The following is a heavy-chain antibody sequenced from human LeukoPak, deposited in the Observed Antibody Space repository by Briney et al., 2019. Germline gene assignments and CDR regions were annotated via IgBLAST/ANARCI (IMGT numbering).Heavy chain of an antibody. CDR1: GFTFSSYS. CDR3: ARGFELLYYYYYHYMDV. CDR2: ISSSSSYI. J-gene: IGHJ6*03. V-gene: IGHV3-21*01. Sequence: GGSLRLSCAASGFTFSSYSMNWVRQAPGKGLEWVSSISSSSSYIYYADSVKGRFTISRDNAKNSLYLQMNSLRAEDTAVYYCARGFELLYYYYYHYMDVWGKGTTVTVSS. D-gene: IGHD3-10*01.